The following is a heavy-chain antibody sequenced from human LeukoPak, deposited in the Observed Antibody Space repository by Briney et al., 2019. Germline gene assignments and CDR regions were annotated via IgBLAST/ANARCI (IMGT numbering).Heavy chain of an antibody. CDR1: GYTFTSYD. V-gene: IGHV1-8*01. CDR2: MNPNSGNT. D-gene: IGHD3-22*01. CDR3: ARDDSDLNYYDSSGYYGAYH. J-gene: IGHJ4*02. Sequence: ASVKVSCKASGYTFTSYDINWVRQATGQGLEWMGWMNPNSGNTGYAQKFQGRVTMTRNTSISTAYMELSSLRSEDTAVYYCARDDSDLNYYDSSGYYGAYHWGQGTLVTVSS.